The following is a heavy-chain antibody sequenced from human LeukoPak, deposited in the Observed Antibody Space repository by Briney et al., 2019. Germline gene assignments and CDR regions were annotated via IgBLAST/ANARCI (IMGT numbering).Heavy chain of an antibody. CDR2: ISSGSTTI. Sequence: GGFLRLSCAASGFTFSSYAINWVRQAPGKGLEWVSYISSGSTTIHYADSVKGRFTISRDNAKNSLYLQMNSLRAEDTAVYFCARGWAMVVAGDYYFDYWGQGTLVTVSS. D-gene: IGHD2-15*01. CDR1: GFTFSSYA. V-gene: IGHV3-48*04. J-gene: IGHJ4*02. CDR3: ARGWAMVVAGDYYFDY.